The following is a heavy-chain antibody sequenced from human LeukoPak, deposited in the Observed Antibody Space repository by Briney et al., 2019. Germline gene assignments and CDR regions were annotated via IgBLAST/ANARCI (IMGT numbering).Heavy chain of an antibody. J-gene: IGHJ6*03. CDR2: IYSGGST. V-gene: IGHV3-53*01. D-gene: IGHD4-17*01. CDR1: GFTFSTYS. Sequence: TGGSLRLSCAASGFTFSTYSMSWVRQAPGKGLEWVSVIYSGGSTYYADSVKGRFTISRDNSKNTLYLQMNSLRAEDTAVYYCARVADYGRHTYYYMDVWGKGTTVTISS. CDR3: ARVADYGRHTYYYMDV.